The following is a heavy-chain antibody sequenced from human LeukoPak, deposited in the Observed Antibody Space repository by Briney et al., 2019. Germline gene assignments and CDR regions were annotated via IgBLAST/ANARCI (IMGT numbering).Heavy chain of an antibody. CDR1: GFTFSSYA. CDR2: ISGSGGST. CDR3: ARAPPYSSASWGYYGMDV. J-gene: IGHJ6*02. Sequence: PGGSLRLSCAASGFTFSSYAMSWVRQAPGKGLEWVSAISGSGGSTYYADSVKGRFTISGDNSKNTLYLQMNSLRAEDTAVYYCARAPPYSSASWGYYGMDVWGQGTTVTVSS. V-gene: IGHV3-23*01. D-gene: IGHD6-6*01.